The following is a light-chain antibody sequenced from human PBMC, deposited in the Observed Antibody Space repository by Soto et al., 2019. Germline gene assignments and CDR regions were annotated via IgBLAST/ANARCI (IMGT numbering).Light chain of an antibody. Sequence: DIQMTQSPSSVSASVGDRFTITCRTSQGINNWLAWYQEKPGKAPKLLIFATSNLHGGVPSRFSGSGSGTEFTLTISSLQHDDVATYYCQHYNSDSEAFGQGTKVDI. J-gene: IGKJ1*01. V-gene: IGKV1-12*01. CDR3: QHYNSDSEA. CDR1: QGINNW. CDR2: ATS.